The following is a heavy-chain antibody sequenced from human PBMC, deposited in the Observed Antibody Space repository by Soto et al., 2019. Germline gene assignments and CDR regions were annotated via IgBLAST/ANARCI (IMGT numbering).Heavy chain of an antibody. CDR2: ISQSGST. CDR3: ATRDSYYGMDF. Sequence: SETLSLTCGVSGGAFSGYHWSWIRQAPGKGLEWIGEISQSGSTNYSPSLKSRVTMSVDTSKKQFSLRLSSVTAADTALYYCATRDSYYGMDFWGQGTTVTVSS. CDR1: GGAFSGYH. V-gene: IGHV4-34*01. J-gene: IGHJ6*02.